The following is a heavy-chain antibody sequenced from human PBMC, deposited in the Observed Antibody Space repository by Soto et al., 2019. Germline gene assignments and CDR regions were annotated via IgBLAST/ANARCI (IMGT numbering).Heavy chain of an antibody. CDR1: GDSVSSNSAA. CDR2: TYYRSKWYN. Sequence: SQTLSLTCAISGDSVSSNSAAWNWIRQSPSRGLEWLGRTYYRSKWYNDYAVSVKSRITINPDTSQNQFSLQLNSVTPEDTAVYYCARVIAAAGTGFGYGMDVWGQGTTVTVSS. D-gene: IGHD6-13*01. J-gene: IGHJ6*02. CDR3: ARVIAAAGTGFGYGMDV. V-gene: IGHV6-1*01.